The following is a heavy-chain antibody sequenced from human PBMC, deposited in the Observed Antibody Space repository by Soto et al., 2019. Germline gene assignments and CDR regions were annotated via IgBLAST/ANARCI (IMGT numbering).Heavy chain of an antibody. J-gene: IGHJ3*02. CDR2: MYYNGIT. Sequence: SETLSLTCPVSGGSISGYYWSWIRQSPGKGLEWIGYMYYNGITNYNPSLKSRVTISADTSKNQFSLKLSSVTPADTAVYYCARSYSSSWHDAIDIWGQGTMVTVSS. CDR1: GGSISGYY. CDR3: ARSYSSSWHDAIDI. D-gene: IGHD6-13*01. V-gene: IGHV4-59*01.